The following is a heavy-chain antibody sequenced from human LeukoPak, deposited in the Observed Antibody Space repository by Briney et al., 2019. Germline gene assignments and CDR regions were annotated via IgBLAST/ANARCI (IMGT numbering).Heavy chain of an antibody. CDR1: GGTFSSYA. Sequence: SVKVSCKASGGTFSSYAISWVRQAPGQGLEWMGGIIPIFGTANYAQKFQGRVTITADESTSTAYMELSSLRSEDTAVYYCASSPTRTAMFIWTSYFDYWGQGTLVTVSS. CDR2: IIPIFGTA. CDR3: ASSPTRTAMFIWTSYFDY. J-gene: IGHJ4*02. V-gene: IGHV1-69*13. D-gene: IGHD5-18*01.